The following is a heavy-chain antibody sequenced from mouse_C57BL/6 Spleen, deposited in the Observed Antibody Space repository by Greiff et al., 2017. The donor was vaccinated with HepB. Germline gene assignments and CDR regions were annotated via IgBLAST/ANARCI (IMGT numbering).Heavy chain of an antibody. CDR2: IDPETGGT. CDR1: GYTFTDYE. J-gene: IGHJ2*01. Sequence: QVHVKQSGAELVRPGASVTLSCKASGYTFTDYEMHWVKRTPVHGLEWIGAIDPETGGTAYNQKFKGKAILTADKSSSTAYMELRSLTSEDSAVYYCTRLRITTVEVGFDYWGQGTTLTVSS. V-gene: IGHV1-15*01. D-gene: IGHD1-1*01. CDR3: TRLRITTVEVGFDY.